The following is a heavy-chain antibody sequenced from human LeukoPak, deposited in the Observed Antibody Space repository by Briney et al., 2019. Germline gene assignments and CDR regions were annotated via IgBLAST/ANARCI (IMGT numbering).Heavy chain of an antibody. CDR2: IYTSGST. CDR3: ARVWSDYGDYVLDY. D-gene: IGHD4-17*01. CDR1: GGSISSYY. V-gene: IGHV4-4*07. Sequence: PSETLSLTCTVSGGSISSYYWSWIRQPAGKGLEWIGRIYTSGSTNYNPSLKSRVTMSVDTSKNQFSLKLSSVTAADTAVYYCARVWSDYGDYVLDYWGQGTLVTVSS. J-gene: IGHJ4*02.